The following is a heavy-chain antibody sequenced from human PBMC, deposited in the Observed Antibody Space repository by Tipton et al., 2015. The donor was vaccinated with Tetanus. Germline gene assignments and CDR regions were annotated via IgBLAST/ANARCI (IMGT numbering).Heavy chain of an antibody. CDR1: RGSVNDGRFY. J-gene: IGHJ6*01. D-gene: IGHD1-7*01. CDR3: ARDRITGPTGHYYAMDV. CDR2: IYYSGSA. V-gene: IGHV4-61*01. Sequence: TLSLTCTVSRGSVNDGRFYWTWIRQPPGKAPEWVAHIYYSGSATYNPSVASRATVSIDMSKNQFSLRLTSATAADTAVYYCARDRITGPTGHYYAMDVWGQGTTVTVSS.